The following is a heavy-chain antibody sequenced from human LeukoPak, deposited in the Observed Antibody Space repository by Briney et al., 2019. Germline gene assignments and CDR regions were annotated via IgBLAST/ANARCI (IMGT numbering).Heavy chain of an antibody. CDR3: ARDLEDCSGGSWYSWFDR. Sequence: GGSLRLSCAASGFTFSNFGMHWVRQAPGKGLEWVAIISYDGKNEYYTDSVNGRFTISRDNYKNTLYLQMNSLRVEDTAVYYCARDLEDCSGGSWYSWFDRWGQGTLVTVSS. CDR2: ISYDGKNE. V-gene: IGHV3-30*03. J-gene: IGHJ5*02. CDR1: GFTFSNFG. D-gene: IGHD2-15*01.